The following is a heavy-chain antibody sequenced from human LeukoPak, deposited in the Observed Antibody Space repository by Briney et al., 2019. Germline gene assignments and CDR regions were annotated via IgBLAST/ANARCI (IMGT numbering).Heavy chain of an antibody. Sequence: ASVKVSCKASGYTFTSYDINWVRQATGQGLEWMGWMNPNSGNTGYAQKFQGRVTITRNTSISTAYMELSSLRSEDTAVYYCARAKGYYDILTGYFGYNWFDPWGQGTLVTVSS. V-gene: IGHV1-8*03. CDR1: GYTFTSYD. CDR3: ARAKGYYDILTGYFGYNWFDP. J-gene: IGHJ5*02. CDR2: MNPNSGNT. D-gene: IGHD3-9*01.